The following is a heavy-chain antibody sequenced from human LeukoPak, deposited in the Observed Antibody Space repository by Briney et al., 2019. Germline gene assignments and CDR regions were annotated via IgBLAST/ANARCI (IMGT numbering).Heavy chain of an antibody. V-gene: IGHV3-20*01. CDR3: ARGNYYDSSGYDY. D-gene: IGHD3-22*01. Sequence: GGSLRLSCAASGFTFDDDGMSWVRQAPGKGLEWVSGINWNGGSTGYADSVKGRFTISRDNAKNSLYLQMNSLRAEDTALYHCARGNYYDSSGYDYWGQGALVTVSS. CDR1: GFTFDDDG. CDR2: INWNGGST. J-gene: IGHJ4*02.